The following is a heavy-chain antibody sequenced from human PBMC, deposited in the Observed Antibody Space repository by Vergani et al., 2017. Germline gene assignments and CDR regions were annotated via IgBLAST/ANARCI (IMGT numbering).Heavy chain of an antibody. D-gene: IGHD3-22*01. J-gene: IGHJ4*02. V-gene: IGHV6-1*01. Sequence: QVQLQQSGPGLVKPSQTLSLTCAIPGDSVSSNSAAWNWIRQSPSRGLEWLGRTYYRSKWDNDYAVSVKSRITINPDTSKNQFSLQLNSVTPEDTAVYYCARDQRGNRPDYDSSGYLIDYWGQGTLVTVSS. CDR2: TYYRSKWDN. CDR1: GDSVSSNSAA. CDR3: ARDQRGNRPDYDSSGYLIDY.